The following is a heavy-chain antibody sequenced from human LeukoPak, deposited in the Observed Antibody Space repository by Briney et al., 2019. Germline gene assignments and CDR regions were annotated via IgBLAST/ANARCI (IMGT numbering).Heavy chain of an antibody. D-gene: IGHD6-6*01. J-gene: IGHJ1*01. CDR3: ARGGAARLHFQN. CDR2: IYYSGST. V-gene: IGHV4-59*01. Sequence: SETLSLTCTVSGGSISSYYWSWIRQPPGKGLEWIGYIYYSGSTNYNPSLKSRVTISVDTSKNQFSLNLNSVTAADTAVYYCARGGAARLHFQNWGQGTLVTVSS. CDR1: GGSISSYY.